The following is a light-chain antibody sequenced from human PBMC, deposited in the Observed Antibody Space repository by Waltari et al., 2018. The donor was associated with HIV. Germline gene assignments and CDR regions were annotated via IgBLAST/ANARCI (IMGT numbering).Light chain of an antibody. CDR3: QSSDRTNQV. CDR1: SGSITSNY. V-gene: IGLV6-57*01. CDR2: EDD. J-gene: IGLJ3*02. Sequence: NFMLTQPHSVSESPGKTVTISCTRTSGSITSNYVQWFQRRPGGSPTTVICEDDQRPSGVPGRFSGSIDSSSNSASLTISGLKPEDEADYYCQSSDRTNQVFGGGTKLTVL.